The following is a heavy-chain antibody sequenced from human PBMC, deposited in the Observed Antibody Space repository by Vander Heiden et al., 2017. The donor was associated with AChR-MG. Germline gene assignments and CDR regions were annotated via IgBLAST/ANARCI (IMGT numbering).Heavy chain of an antibody. CDR2: IRGKDFGETT. Sequence: EMQVAESGGGLVQPGRSLRLPCTTSGFSFGDYAVSWFRQAPGKGLEWVGFIRGKDFGETTEYAASVKGRFTISRDDSKSIAYLQMNSLKTEDTAVYYCSRGRITPDSWGQGTLVTVSS. V-gene: IGHV3-49*03. J-gene: IGHJ4*02. D-gene: IGHD1-20*01. CDR3: SRGRITPDS. CDR1: GFSFGDYA.